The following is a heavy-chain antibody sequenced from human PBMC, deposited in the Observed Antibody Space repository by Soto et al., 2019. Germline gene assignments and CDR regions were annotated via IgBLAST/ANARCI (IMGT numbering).Heavy chain of an antibody. CDR2: IKQDGSEK. CDR3: ARGGAIREWLTDY. D-gene: IGHD5-12*01. Sequence: GGSLRLSCAASGFIFSTYWMSWVRQAPGKGLEWVANIKQDGSEKYYVDSVKGRFTISRDNAKNSLFLQMNSLRAEDTAVYYCARGGAIREWLTDYWGQGTLVTVSS. J-gene: IGHJ4*02. V-gene: IGHV3-7*04. CDR1: GFIFSTYW.